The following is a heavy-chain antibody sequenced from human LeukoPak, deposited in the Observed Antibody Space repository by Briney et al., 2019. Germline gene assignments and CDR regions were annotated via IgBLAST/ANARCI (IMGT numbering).Heavy chain of an antibody. CDR2: IYHSRST. J-gene: IGHJ4*02. Sequence: SETLSLTCTVSGFSISSGYYWGWIRQPPGKGLEWVGSIYHSRSTYYNPSLKSRVTISVDTSKNQFSLTLSSVTAADTAVYYCASYGDYVAHWGQGTLVIVSS. CDR1: GFSISSGYY. CDR3: ASYGDYVAH. D-gene: IGHD4-17*01. V-gene: IGHV4-38-2*02.